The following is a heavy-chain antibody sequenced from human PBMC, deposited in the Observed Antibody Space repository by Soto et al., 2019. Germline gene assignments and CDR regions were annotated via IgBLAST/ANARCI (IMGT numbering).Heavy chain of an antibody. CDR3: ARHLGYDSSGYYRNWSDP. CDR2: IYYSGST. J-gene: IGHJ5*02. Sequence: PAESQWMSGSACGPCTGGNYVSRIRLAPGQGLEWIGYIYYSGSTNYNPSLKSRVTMSVDTSKNQFSLNLSSVTAADTAVYYCARHLGYDSSGYYRNWSDPWGQATLVTVSS. V-gene: IGHV4-59*08. CDR1: GPCTGGNY. D-gene: IGHD3-22*01.